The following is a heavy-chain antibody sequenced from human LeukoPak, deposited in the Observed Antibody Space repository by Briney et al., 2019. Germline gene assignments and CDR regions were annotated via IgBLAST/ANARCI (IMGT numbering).Heavy chain of an antibody. Sequence: GGSLRLSCAASGFTFSSYWMSWVRQAPGKGLEWVANIKEDGSEKYYVDSVKGRFTISRDNAKNSLYLQMDSLRVEDTAVYYCARDHDKPGPWYFDLWGRGTLVTVSS. J-gene: IGHJ2*01. CDR3: ARDHDKPGPWYFDL. CDR2: IKEDGSEK. D-gene: IGHD3-9*01. V-gene: IGHV3-7*01. CDR1: GFTFSSYW.